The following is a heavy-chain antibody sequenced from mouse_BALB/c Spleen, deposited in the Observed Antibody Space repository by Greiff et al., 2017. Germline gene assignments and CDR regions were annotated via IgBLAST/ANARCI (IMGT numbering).Heavy chain of an antibody. D-gene: IGHD1-1*01. CDR2: INPGSGGT. CDR3: ARSGTLYEDYFDY. Sequence: QVQLQQSGAELVRPGTSVKVSCKASGYAFTNYLIEWVKQRPGQGLEWIGVINPGSGGTNYNEKFKGKATLTADKSSSTAYMQLSSLTSDDSAVYFCARSGTLYEDYFDYWGQGTTLTVSS. J-gene: IGHJ2*01. CDR1: GYAFTNYL. V-gene: IGHV1-54*01.